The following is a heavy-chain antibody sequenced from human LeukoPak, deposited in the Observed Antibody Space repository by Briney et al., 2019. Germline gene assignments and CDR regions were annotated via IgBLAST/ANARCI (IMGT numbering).Heavy chain of an antibody. CDR1: GFTFSSYG. J-gene: IGHJ4*02. D-gene: IGHD4-17*01. CDR2: ISYDGSNK. Sequence: PGRSLRLSCAASGFTFSSYGMHWVRQAPGKGLEWVAVISYDGSNKYYADSVKGRFTISRDNPKNTLYLQMNSLRAEDTAVYYCAKVAVTTGYFDYWGQGTLVTVSS. V-gene: IGHV3-30*18. CDR3: AKVAVTTGYFDY.